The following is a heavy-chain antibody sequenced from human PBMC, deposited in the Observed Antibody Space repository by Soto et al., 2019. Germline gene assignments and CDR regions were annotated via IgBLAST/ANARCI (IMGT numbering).Heavy chain of an antibody. D-gene: IGHD2-15*01. V-gene: IGHV3-23*01. CDR3: ARIEGDCTGGSCYSGAADY. J-gene: IGHJ4*02. CDR2: ISGVGSTT. Sequence: GGSLRLSCAASGFNFAKFAMNWVRQAPGQGLEWVSAISGVGSTTYYADSVKGRFTISRDNSRNTVHLQIGSLRAEDTAIYYCARIEGDCTGGSCYSGAADYWGQGTQVTVSS. CDR1: GFNFAKFA.